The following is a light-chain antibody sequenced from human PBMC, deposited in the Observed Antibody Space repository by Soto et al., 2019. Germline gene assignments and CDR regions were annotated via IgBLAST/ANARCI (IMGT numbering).Light chain of an antibody. V-gene: IGKV1-33*01. CDR2: DAS. CDR1: QDISNY. Sequence: DIQMTQSPSSLSASVGDRVTITCQASQDISNYLNWYQQKPGKAPKLLIYDASNLETGVPSRFSGSGSGTDFTFTISSLQPEDSATYYCQQYDNLPPFTFGPATKVDIK. CDR3: QQYDNLPPFT. J-gene: IGKJ3*01.